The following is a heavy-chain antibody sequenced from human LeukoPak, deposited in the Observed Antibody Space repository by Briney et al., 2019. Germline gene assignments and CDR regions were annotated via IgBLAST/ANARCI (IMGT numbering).Heavy chain of an antibody. Sequence: WETLSLTCTVSGASIDTYHWNWIRQPAGKGLEWIGRIYSSGSTNYNPSLKGRVTMSVETSTNQVSLKVTSVTAADTAVYYCASGADAVETSGDYFDYWGQGTLVTVSS. CDR2: IYSSGST. D-gene: IGHD7-27*01. CDR3: ASGADAVETSGDYFDY. J-gene: IGHJ4*02. CDR1: GASIDTYH. V-gene: IGHV4-4*07.